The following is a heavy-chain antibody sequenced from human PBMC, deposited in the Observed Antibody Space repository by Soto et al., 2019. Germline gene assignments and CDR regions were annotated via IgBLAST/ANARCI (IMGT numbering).Heavy chain of an antibody. CDR1: GGTISRYY. D-gene: IGHD2-21*02. CDR3: ARDLWGYCGTDCYPLDV. CDR2: MYNTGST. J-gene: IGHJ6*02. V-gene: IGHV4-59*01. Sequence: QVQLQESGPGLVKPSETLSLTCTVSGGTISRYYWSWIRQPPGKGLEWIGYMYNTGSTVYNPSFKSRGTISVDTSKNQFSLKLNSVPAADAAVYYCARDLWGYCGTDCYPLDVWGQGTTVTVSS.